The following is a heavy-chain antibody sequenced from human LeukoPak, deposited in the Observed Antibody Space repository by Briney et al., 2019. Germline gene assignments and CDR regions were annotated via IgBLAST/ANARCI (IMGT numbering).Heavy chain of an antibody. D-gene: IGHD3-10*01. J-gene: IGHJ4*02. Sequence: SETLSLTCTVSGGSISSSSYYWAWIRQPPGKGLEYIGSFSESAYYNPSLTSRVTISVYMSKYQFSLKLSSVTAADTAVYYCARSSYGAGSKPYWVDYWGQGTLVTVSS. V-gene: IGHV4-39*01. CDR2: FSESA. CDR1: GGSISSSSYY. CDR3: ARSSYGAGSKPYWVDY.